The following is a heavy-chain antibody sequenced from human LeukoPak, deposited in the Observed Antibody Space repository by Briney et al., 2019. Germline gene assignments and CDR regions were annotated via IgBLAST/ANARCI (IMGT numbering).Heavy chain of an antibody. CDR1: GFTFSSYA. CDR2: ISGSGGST. V-gene: IGHV3-23*01. CDR3: AKDLAFADYYDSSGYPAFDY. Sequence: GGSLRLSCAASGFTFSSYAMSWVRQAPGKGLEWVSAISGSGGSTYYADSVKGRFTISRDNSKNTLYLQMNSLRAEDTAVYYCAKDLAFADYYDSSGYPAFDYWGQGTLVTVSS. D-gene: IGHD3-22*01. J-gene: IGHJ4*02.